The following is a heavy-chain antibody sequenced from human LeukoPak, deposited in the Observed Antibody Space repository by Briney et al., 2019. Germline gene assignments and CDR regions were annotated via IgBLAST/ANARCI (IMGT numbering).Heavy chain of an antibody. V-gene: IGHV1-2*02. Sequence: SSVKVSCRASGYTFTGYYMHWVRQAPGQGLEWMGWINPNSGGTNYAQKFQGRVTMTRDTSISTAYMELSRLRSDDTAVYYCKLQQWFDPWGQGTLVTLSS. CDR2: INPNSGGT. CDR3: KLQQWFDP. D-gene: IGHD1-1*01. J-gene: IGHJ5*02. CDR1: GYTFTGYY.